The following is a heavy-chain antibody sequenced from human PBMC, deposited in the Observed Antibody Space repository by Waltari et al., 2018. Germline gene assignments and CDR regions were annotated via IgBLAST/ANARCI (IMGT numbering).Heavy chain of an antibody. J-gene: IGHJ3*02. V-gene: IGHV3-53*01. Sequence: EVQLVESGGGLIQPGGSLRLSCAASEFTVSSNYMSWVRQAPGKGLEWVSVIYSGGSTYYADSVKGRFTISRDNSKNTLYLEMNSLRAEDTAVYYCARENVAAAAFDAFDIWGQGTMVTVSS. CDR3: ARENVAAAAFDAFDI. D-gene: IGHD6-13*01. CDR1: EFTVSSNY. CDR2: IYSGGST.